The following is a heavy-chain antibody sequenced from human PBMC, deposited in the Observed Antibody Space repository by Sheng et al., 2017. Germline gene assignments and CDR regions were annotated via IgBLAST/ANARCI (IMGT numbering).Heavy chain of an antibody. CDR1: GGTFSSYT. CDR2: IIPILGIA. V-gene: IGHV1-69*02. D-gene: IGHD2-15*01. CDR3: ARGKSSWYEGHRCSGGSCPPGYYYMDV. J-gene: IGHJ6*03. Sequence: QVQLVQSGAEVKKPGSSVKVSCKASGGTFSSYTISWVRQAPGQGLEWMGRIIPILGIANYAQKFQGRVTITADKSTSTAYMELSSLRSEDTAVYYCARGKSSWYEGHRCSGGSCPPGYYYMDVWGKGTTVTVSS.